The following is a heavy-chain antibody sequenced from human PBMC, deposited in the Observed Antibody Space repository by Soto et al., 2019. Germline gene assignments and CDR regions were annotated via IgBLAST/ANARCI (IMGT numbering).Heavy chain of an antibody. Sequence: SSETLSLTCTVSGGSISSYYWSWIRQPPGKGLEWIGYIYYSGSTNYNPSLKSRVTISVDTSKNQFSLKLSSVTAADTAVYYCARAVTIFGVVIIGYFDYWGQGTLVTVSS. J-gene: IGHJ4*02. D-gene: IGHD3-3*01. CDR3: ARAVTIFGVVIIGYFDY. V-gene: IGHV4-59*01. CDR2: IYYSGST. CDR1: GGSISSYY.